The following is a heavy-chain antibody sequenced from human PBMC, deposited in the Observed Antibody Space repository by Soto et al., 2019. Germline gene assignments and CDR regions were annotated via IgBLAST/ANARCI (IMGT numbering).Heavy chain of an antibody. D-gene: IGHD3-16*01. V-gene: IGHV3-33*01. CDR3: AFGNLSYYFDF. CDR2: IWYDGSDK. CDR1: GFTFSGFG. Sequence: LRLSCAASGFTFSGFGMHWVRQAPGKGLEWVAIIWYDGSDKYYADSVKGRFTISRDNSKNTLYLQMNSLRAEDTAVYHCAFGNLSYYFDFWGQGTPVTVSS. J-gene: IGHJ4*02.